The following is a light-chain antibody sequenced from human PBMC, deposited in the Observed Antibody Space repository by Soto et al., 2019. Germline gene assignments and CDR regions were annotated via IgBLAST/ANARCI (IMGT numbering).Light chain of an antibody. Sequence: DIHITQSPSTLSASVRPRATITFRSSQSISSWLAWYQQKPGKAPKLLIYDASSLESGVPSRFSGSGSGTEFTLTISSLQTDDFATYYCKQYNSYSLTFGKGTKVDIK. CDR1: QSISSW. CDR2: DAS. V-gene: IGKV1-5*01. J-gene: IGKJ4*02. CDR3: KQYNSYSLT.